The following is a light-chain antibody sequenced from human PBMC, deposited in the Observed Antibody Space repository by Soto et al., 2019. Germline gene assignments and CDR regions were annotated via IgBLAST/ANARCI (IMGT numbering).Light chain of an antibody. V-gene: IGLV1-51*01. J-gene: IGLJ1*01. CDR3: GSWDSSLSAYV. CDR2: DDN. Sequence: VLTQPPSVSAAPGQKVTISCSGSSSNIGGNSVSWYQQLPGAAPKLLIYDDNKRPSGIPDRFSGSKSGTSATLGITGFQTGDEADYYCGSWDSSLSAYVFGTGTKVTVL. CDR1: SSNIGGNS.